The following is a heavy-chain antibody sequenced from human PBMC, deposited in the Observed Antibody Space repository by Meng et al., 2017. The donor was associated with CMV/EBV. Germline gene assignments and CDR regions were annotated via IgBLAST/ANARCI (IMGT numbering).Heavy chain of an antibody. CDR1: GFTFSSYA. Sequence: AGSLTLSCAASGFTFSSYAMHWVRQAPGKGLEWVAVISYDGSNKYYADSVKGRFTISRDNSKNTLYLQMNSLRAEDTAVYYCARAEYSSSPVDYWGQGTLVTVSS. V-gene: IGHV3-30*04. J-gene: IGHJ4*02. CDR3: ARAEYSSSPVDY. CDR2: ISYDGSNK. D-gene: IGHD6-6*01.